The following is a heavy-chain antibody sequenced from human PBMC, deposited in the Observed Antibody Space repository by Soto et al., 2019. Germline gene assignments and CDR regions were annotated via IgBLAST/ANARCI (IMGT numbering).Heavy chain of an antibody. CDR1: GDSISSGNNY. CDR2: IYYSGNT. V-gene: IGHV4-30-4*01. J-gene: IGHJ4*02. CDR3: ARVTGDYYFDC. D-gene: IGHD7-27*01. Sequence: QVQLQESGPGLVKPSQTLSLTCTVSGDSISSGNNYWSWIRQPPGKGLEWIGYIYYSGNTYYNPSLKIRLPISVDTARNQFSLKLSSVTAADTAVYYCARVTGDYYFDCWGQGTLVTVSS.